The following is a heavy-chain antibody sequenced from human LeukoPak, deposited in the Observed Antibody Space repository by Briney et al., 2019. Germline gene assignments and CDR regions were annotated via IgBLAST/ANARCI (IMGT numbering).Heavy chain of an antibody. D-gene: IGHD3-10*01. V-gene: IGHV3-74*01. CDR2: IKPDGSGT. J-gene: IGHJ4*02. CDR3: AKDAVYGSGSVDY. CDR1: GFTVSNYW. Sequence: TGGPLRLSCAASGFTVSNYWMHWVRQSPGKGLVWVSRIKPDGSGTSYVDSVKGRFTISRDNAKSTLYLQMNSLGAEDTAVYYCAKDAVYGSGSVDYWGQGALVTVSS.